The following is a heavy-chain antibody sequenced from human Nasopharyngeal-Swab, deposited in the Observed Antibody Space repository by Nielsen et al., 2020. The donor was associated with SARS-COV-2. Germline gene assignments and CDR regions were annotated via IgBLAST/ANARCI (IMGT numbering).Heavy chain of an antibody. CDR2: IKEDGSEK. CDR3: AKDSGAGFCDGGSCFPTNH. Sequence: GGSLRLSCAASGFTFGNYWMSWVRQAPGKRLEWVANIKEDGSEKDYVDSVKGRFTISRDSSKNTLYLQMNSLRAEDTAVYYCAKDSGAGFCDGGSCFPTNHWGQGTLVTVSS. J-gene: IGHJ5*02. CDR1: GFTFGNYW. D-gene: IGHD2-15*01. V-gene: IGHV3-7*03.